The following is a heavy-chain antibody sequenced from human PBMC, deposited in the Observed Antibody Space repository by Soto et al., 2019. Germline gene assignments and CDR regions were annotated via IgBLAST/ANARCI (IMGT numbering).Heavy chain of an antibody. CDR3: ARVRYSGYDFDY. J-gene: IGHJ4*02. V-gene: IGHV3-72*01. CDR2: SRNKANSYTT. CDR1: GFTFSDHY. D-gene: IGHD5-12*01. Sequence: EVQLVESGGGLVQPGGSPRLSCAASGFTFSDHYMDWVRQAPGKGLEWVARSRNKANSYTTEYAASVKGRFSISRDASKNSLYLQMNSLKTEDTAVYYCARVRYSGYDFDYWGQGTLVTVSS.